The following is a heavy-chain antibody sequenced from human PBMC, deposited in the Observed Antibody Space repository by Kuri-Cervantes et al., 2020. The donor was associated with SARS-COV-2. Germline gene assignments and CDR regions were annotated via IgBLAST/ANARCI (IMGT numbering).Heavy chain of an antibody. D-gene: IGHD2-21*02. V-gene: IGHV3-30*03. CDR2: IPSDGTNK. CDR3: ARSAVVTAIDAFDI. CDR1: GFTFSTYG. Sequence: GESLKISCAASGFTFSTYGMHWVRQAPGKGLEWVALIPSDGTNKYYADSVKGRFTVSRDNSKSTLYLQMSSLRAEDTAVYYCARSAVVTAIDAFDIWGQGTMVTVSS. J-gene: IGHJ3*02.